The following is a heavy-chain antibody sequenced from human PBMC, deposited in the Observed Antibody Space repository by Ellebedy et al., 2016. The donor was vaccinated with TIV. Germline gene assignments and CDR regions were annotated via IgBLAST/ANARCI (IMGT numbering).Heavy chain of an antibody. Sequence: GESLKISXAASGFTFSSYSMNWVRQAPGKGLEWVSSISSSSSYIYYADSVKGRFTISRDNSENTLFLQMNSLRAEDTAVYYCAKRRVSGSYVGGGFDYWGQGALVTVSS. CDR1: GFTFSSYS. V-gene: IGHV3-21*04. CDR2: ISSSSSYI. J-gene: IGHJ4*02. CDR3: AKRRVSGSYVGGGFDY. D-gene: IGHD1-26*01.